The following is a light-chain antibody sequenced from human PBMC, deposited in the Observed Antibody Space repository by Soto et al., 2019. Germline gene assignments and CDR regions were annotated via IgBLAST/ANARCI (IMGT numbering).Light chain of an antibody. CDR3: QQFGTSPRYT. J-gene: IGKJ2*01. CDR1: QSFGRPY. Sequence: ILLTPAPGTLSLSPGGRTPPSFRTSQSFGRPYLAWYQQKPGQAPRLLIYEASRRATGIPDRFSGSGSGTDFTLTISRLEPEDFAVYYCQQFGTSPRYTFGQGTKLEI. V-gene: IGKV3-20*01. CDR2: EAS.